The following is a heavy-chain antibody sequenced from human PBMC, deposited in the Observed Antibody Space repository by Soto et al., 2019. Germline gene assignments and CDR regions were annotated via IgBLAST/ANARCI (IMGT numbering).Heavy chain of an antibody. CDR3: ARDTTDWVVGH. CDR1: GFTFPIYD. Sequence: DVNLVESGGGLVEPGGSLRLSCAASGFTFPIYDFNWVRQAPGKGLEWVSAISSRGTFIYYADSVKGRFTISRDNAKNSVYLQMDNLRVEDTAVYYCARDTTDWVVGHWGQGALVTVSS. CDR2: ISSRGTFI. V-gene: IGHV3-21*01. D-gene: IGHD3-9*01. J-gene: IGHJ4*02.